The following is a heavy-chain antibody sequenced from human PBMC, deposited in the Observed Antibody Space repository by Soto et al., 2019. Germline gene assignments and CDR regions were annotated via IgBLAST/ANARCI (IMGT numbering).Heavy chain of an antibody. V-gene: IGHV3-23*01. CDR2: ISESGGTT. CDR3: ARGTFAPDH. D-gene: IGHD3-3*02. Sequence: EVQLLESGGGIIQPGGSLRLSCAPSGFIFGTYGMTWVRQAPGKGLEWVSSISESGGTTYYADSVKGRFTISRDNSENTLYLQMYSLRVEDTAVYHCARGTFAPDHWGQGSLVIVS. CDR1: GFIFGTYG. J-gene: IGHJ4*02.